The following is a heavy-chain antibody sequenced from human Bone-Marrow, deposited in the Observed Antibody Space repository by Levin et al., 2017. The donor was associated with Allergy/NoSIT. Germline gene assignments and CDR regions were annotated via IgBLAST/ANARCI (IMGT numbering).Heavy chain of an antibody. V-gene: IGHV1-69*13. CDR1: GGTFSSYA. Sequence: SVKVSCKASGGTFSSYAISWVRQAPGQGLEWMGGIIPIFCTANYAQKLQGRVTITADESTSTAYMERSSLRSEDTAVYYCARPDYYDSSGYYNGGFDYWGQGTLVTVSS. CDR3: ARPDYYDSSGYYNGGFDY. CDR2: IIPIFCTA. D-gene: IGHD3-22*01. J-gene: IGHJ4*02.